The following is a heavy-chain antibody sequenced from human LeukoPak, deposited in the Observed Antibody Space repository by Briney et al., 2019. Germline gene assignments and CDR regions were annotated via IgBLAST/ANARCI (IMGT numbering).Heavy chain of an antibody. CDR3: ARDFAAINDY. CDR1: GFTFSSYA. V-gene: IGHV3-30-3*01. CDR2: ISYDGSNK. D-gene: IGHD6-13*01. Sequence: PGGSLRLSCAASGFTFSSYAMHWVRQAPGKGLEWVAVISYDGSNKYYADSAKGRFTISRDNSRNTLYLQMNSLRAEDTAVYYCARDFAAINDYWGQGTLVTVSS. J-gene: IGHJ4*02.